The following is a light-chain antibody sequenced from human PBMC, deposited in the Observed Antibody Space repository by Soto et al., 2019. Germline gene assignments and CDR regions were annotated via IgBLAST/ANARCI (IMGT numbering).Light chain of an antibody. CDR2: DAS. J-gene: IGKJ4*02. CDR1: QSVSGS. V-gene: IGKV3-11*01. Sequence: EIVLTQSPAILSLSPGEKATLSCRASQSVSGSLGWYQQKPGQAPRLIIYDASVRATGIPARFSGSGSGTDFTLTISSLEPEDFAVYYCQECTYWPAFGGGTKVDIK. CDR3: QECTYWPA.